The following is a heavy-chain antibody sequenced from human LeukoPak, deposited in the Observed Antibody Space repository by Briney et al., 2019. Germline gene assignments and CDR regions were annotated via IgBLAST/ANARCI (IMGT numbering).Heavy chain of an antibody. Sequence: PGGSLRLSCAASVFTFSSYSMSWVRQAPGKGLEWVSAISGSGGSTYYADSVKGRFTISRDNSKNTLYLQMNSLRAEDTAVYYCAKDPCSGGSCYSGNFDYWGQGTLVTVSS. CDR3: AKDPCSGGSCYSGNFDY. V-gene: IGHV3-23*01. J-gene: IGHJ4*02. CDR1: VFTFSSYS. D-gene: IGHD2-15*01. CDR2: ISGSGGST.